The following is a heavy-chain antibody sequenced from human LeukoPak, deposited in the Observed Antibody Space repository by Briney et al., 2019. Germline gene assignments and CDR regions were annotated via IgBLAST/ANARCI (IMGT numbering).Heavy chain of an antibody. J-gene: IGHJ4*02. Sequence: ASVKVSCKASGYTFSGYYLHWVRQAPGQGLEWMGWINPNSGGTYSVRNFQGRVTMTRDTSITTAYMELSRLKSDDTAVYYCARGGYSGTEKPNDYWGQGTLVTVSP. CDR2: INPNSGGT. D-gene: IGHD1-26*01. CDR3: ARGGYSGTEKPNDY. CDR1: GYTFSGYY. V-gene: IGHV1-2*02.